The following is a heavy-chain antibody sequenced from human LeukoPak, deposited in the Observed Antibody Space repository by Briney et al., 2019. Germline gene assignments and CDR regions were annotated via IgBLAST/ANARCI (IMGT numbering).Heavy chain of an antibody. CDR1: GGTFSSYA. Sequence: ASVKVSCKASGGTFSSYAISWVRQAPGQGLEWMGGIIPIFGTANYAQKFQGRVTITADESTSTAYMELSSLRSEDTAVYYCARDHSSKFDPWGQGTLATVSS. CDR2: IIPIFGTA. V-gene: IGHV1-69*13. J-gene: IGHJ5*02. CDR3: ARDHSSKFDP. D-gene: IGHD2-2*01.